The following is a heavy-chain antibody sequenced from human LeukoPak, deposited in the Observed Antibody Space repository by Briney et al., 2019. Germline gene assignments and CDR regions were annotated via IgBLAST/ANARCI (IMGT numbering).Heavy chain of an antibody. J-gene: IGHJ6*02. CDR1: GGSISTYW. CDR2: IHSSGST. CDR3: TTAYNYGMDV. V-gene: IGHV4-4*08. D-gene: IGHD3-16*01. Sequence: SETLSLTCTVSGGSISTYWCNSLRQPPGKGLEWIGYIHSSGSTNSSPSLKSRVTSSHDTSRNQCLLETDSDPCAQTHVYFSTTAYNYGMDVWGQGTTVSVSS.